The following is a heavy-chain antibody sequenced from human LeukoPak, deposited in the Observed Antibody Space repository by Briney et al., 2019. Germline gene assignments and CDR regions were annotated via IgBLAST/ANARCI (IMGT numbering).Heavy chain of an antibody. V-gene: IGHV4-4*07. Sequence: SETLSLTCTVSGGSISSYYWSWIRQPAGKGLEWIGRIYTSGSTNYNPSLKSRVTMSVDTSKNQFSLKLSSVTAADTAVYYCARGMASRDIVVVPAPRDHYYMDVWGKGTTVTVSS. J-gene: IGHJ6*03. CDR3: ARGMASRDIVVVPAPRDHYYMDV. D-gene: IGHD2-2*01. CDR2: IYTSGST. CDR1: GGSISSYY.